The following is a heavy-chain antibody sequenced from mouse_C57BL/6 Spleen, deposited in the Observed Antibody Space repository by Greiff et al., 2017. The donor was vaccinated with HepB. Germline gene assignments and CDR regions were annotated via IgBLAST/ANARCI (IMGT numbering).Heavy chain of an antibody. D-gene: IGHD2-2*01. J-gene: IGHJ4*01. CDR1: GYTFTDYY. CDR2: INPNNGGT. V-gene: IGHV1-26*01. CDR3: ARALWLRRGDYYAMDY. Sequence: EVQLQQSGPELVKPGASVKISCKASGYTFTDYYMNWVKQSHGKSLEWIGDINPNNGGTSYNQKFKGKATLTVDKSSSTAYMELRSLTSEDSAVYYCARALWLRRGDYYAMDYWGQGTSVTVSS.